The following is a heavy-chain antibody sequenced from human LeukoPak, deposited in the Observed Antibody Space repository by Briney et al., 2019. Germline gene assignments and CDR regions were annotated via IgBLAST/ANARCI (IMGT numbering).Heavy chain of an antibody. CDR2: ISYDGSNK. V-gene: IGHV3-30*18. CDR1: GFTFSSYG. Sequence: GGSLRLSCAASGFTFSSYGMHWVRQAPGKGLEWVAVISYDGSNKYYADSVKGRFTISRDNSKNTLYLQMNSLRAEDTAVYYCAKDPKPLEYYYDSSGLGYWGQGTLVTVSS. J-gene: IGHJ4*02. CDR3: AKDPKPLEYYYDSSGLGY. D-gene: IGHD3-22*01.